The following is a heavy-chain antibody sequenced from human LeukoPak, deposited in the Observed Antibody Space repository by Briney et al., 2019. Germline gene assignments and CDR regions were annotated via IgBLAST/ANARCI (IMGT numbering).Heavy chain of an antibody. V-gene: IGHV1-2*02. Sequence: ASVKVTCKASGYTFTGYYMHWVRQAPGQGLEWMGWVNPNSGGTNYAQKFQGRVTMTRDTSISTAYMELSRLRSDDTAVYYCAIHGVYCTITSCYGLYFDYWGQGTLVTVSS. CDR3: AIHGVYCTITSCYGLYFDY. D-gene: IGHD2-2*01. CDR1: GYTFTGYY. CDR2: VNPNSGGT. J-gene: IGHJ4*02.